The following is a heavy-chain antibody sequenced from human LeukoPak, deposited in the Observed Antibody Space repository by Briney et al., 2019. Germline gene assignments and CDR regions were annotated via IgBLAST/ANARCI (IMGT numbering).Heavy chain of an antibody. D-gene: IGHD6-19*01. V-gene: IGHV3-23*01. CDR2: ISGGGITT. Sequence: GGSLRLSCPASGFTFSNYAMRWVRRAPGKGLEWVSTISGGGITTYYADSAKGRFTISRDNSKNTMFLQMNSLRADDTAVYYCPRQSYASGWNPFDYWGQGILVTVSS. CDR3: PRQSYASGWNPFDY. J-gene: IGHJ4*02. CDR1: GFTFSNYA.